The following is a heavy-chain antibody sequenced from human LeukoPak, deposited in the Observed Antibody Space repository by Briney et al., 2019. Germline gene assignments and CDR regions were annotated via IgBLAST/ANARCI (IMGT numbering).Heavy chain of an antibody. CDR2: MNHSGGT. CDR3: ARGRDYGSGSYAYDY. Sequence: PSETLSLTCAVYGGSFSGYYWSWIRQPPGKGLEWIGEMNHSGGTTYNPSLKSRVTISGDTSKNQFSLKLSSVTAADTAVYYCARGRDYGSGSYAYDYWGQGTPVTVSS. V-gene: IGHV4-34*01. CDR1: GGSFSGYY. J-gene: IGHJ4*02. D-gene: IGHD3-10*01.